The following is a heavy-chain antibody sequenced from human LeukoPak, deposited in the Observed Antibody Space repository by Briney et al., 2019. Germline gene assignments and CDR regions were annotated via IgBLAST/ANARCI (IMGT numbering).Heavy chain of an antibody. D-gene: IGHD6-13*01. V-gene: IGHV3-7*01. CDR2: IKQDGSEK. J-gene: IGHJ4*02. Sequence: GGSLRLSCAASGFTFGDYAMSWVRQAPGKGLEWVANIKQDGSEKYYVDSVKGRFTISRDNAKNSLYLQMNSLRAEDTAVYYCARDPQLYFDYWGQGTLVTVSS. CDR1: GFTFGDYA. CDR3: ARDPQLYFDY.